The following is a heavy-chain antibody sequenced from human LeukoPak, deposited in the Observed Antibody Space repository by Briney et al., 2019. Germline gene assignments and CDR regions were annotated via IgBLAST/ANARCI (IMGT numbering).Heavy chain of an antibody. V-gene: IGHV3-30*02. CDR2: IRYDGSNK. D-gene: IGHD3-9*01. Sequence: GGSLRLSCAASGFTFSSYGMHWVREAPGKGLEWGAFIRYDGSNKYYADSVKGRFTISRDNSKNTLYLQMNSLRAEDTAVYYCAKASVIFFYMDVWGKGTTVTIS. CDR3: AKASVIFFYMDV. J-gene: IGHJ6*03. CDR1: GFTFSSYG.